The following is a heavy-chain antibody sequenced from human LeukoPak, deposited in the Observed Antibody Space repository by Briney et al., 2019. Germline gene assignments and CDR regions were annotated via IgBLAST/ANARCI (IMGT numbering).Heavy chain of an antibody. CDR1: GFTFSSYA. CDR2: ISSNGGST. D-gene: IGHD6-19*01. CDR3: VKERSSGWYDFDY. J-gene: IGHJ4*02. Sequence: GESLRLSCSASGFTFSSYAMHWVRQAPGKGLEYVSGISSNGGSTYYADSVKGRFTISRDNSKNTLYLQMSSLRAEDTAVYYCVKERSSGWYDFDYWGQGTLVTVSS. V-gene: IGHV3-64D*06.